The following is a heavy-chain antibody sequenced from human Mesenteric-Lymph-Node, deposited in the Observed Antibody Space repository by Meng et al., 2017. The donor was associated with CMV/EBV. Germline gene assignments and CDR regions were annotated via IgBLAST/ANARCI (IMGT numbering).Heavy chain of an antibody. Sequence: GESLKISCTASGFIFGDYAMSWVRQAPGKGPEWVGFIRSKAYGGTTEYAASVKGRFTISRDDSKSIAYLQMNSLKTEDTAVYYCTRVYCSSTSCYREAYYFDYWGQGTLVTVSS. J-gene: IGHJ4*02. CDR3: TRVYCSSTSCYREAYYFDY. V-gene: IGHV3-49*04. CDR2: IRSKAYGGTT. D-gene: IGHD2-2*02. CDR1: GFIFGDYA.